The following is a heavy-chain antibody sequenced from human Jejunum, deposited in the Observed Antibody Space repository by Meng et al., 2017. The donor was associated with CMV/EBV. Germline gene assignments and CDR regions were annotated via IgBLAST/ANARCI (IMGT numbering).Heavy chain of an antibody. J-gene: IGHJ4*02. Sequence: QVRRDESGPGVVKPSGPLSCTCNVAGGSISSSNYYWGWIRQPAGKGLEWIGSLFYTGSTYYNPSLKSRVTISVDTPNNQFSLKLTSVTAADTAVYYCVRVATIFGAVYYFDYWGQGTLVTVSS. D-gene: IGHD3-3*01. CDR1: GGSISSSNYY. V-gene: IGHV4-39*07. CDR3: VRVATIFGAVYYFDY. CDR2: LFYTGST.